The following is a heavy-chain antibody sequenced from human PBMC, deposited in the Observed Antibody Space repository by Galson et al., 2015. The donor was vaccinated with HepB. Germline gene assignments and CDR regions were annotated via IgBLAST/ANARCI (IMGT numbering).Heavy chain of an antibody. CDR2: INAGNGNT. CDR3: ARGYSSGWRFDY. CDR1: GYTFNMYG. Sequence: SVKVSCKASGYTFNMYGINWVRQAPGQRLEWMGWINAGNGNTKYSQKFQGRVTITRDTSASTAYMELSSLRSEDTAVYYCARGYSSGWRFDYWGQGTLVTVSS. V-gene: IGHV1-3*01. D-gene: IGHD6-19*01. J-gene: IGHJ4*02.